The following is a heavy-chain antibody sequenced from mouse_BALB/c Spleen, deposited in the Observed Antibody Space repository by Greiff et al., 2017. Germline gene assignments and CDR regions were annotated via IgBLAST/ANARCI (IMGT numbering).Heavy chain of an antibody. Sequence: EVQVVESGGGLVQPGGSRKLSCAASGFTFSSFGMHWVRQAPEKGLEWVAYISSGSSTIYYADTVKGRFTISRDNPKNTLFLQMTSLRSEDTAMYYCARSGDYDWYFDVWGAGTTVTVSS. V-gene: IGHV5-17*02. J-gene: IGHJ1*01. CDR1: GFTFSSFG. CDR3: ARSGDYDWYFDV. CDR2: ISSGSSTI. D-gene: IGHD2-4*01.